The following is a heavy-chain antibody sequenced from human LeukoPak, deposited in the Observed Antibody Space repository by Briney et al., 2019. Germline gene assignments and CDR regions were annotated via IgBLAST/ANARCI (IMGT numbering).Heavy chain of an antibody. Sequence: GGSLRLSCAASGFTFSSYAMSWVRQAPGKGLEWVSAISGSDGSTYYADSVKGRFTISRDNSKNTLYLQMNSLRAEDTAVYYCASGGVVLSGSYYGMDVWGQGTTVTVSS. J-gene: IGHJ6*02. CDR3: ASGGVVLSGSYYGMDV. D-gene: IGHD2-8*02. CDR1: GFTFSSYA. V-gene: IGHV3-23*01. CDR2: ISGSDGST.